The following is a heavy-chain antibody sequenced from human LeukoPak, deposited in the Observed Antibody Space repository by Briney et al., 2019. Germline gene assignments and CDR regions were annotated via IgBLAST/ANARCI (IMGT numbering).Heavy chain of an antibody. Sequence: GASVKVSCTASGYTFTSYYMHWVRQAPGQGLEWMGIINPSGGSTSYAQKFQGRVTMTRDTSTSTVYMELSSLRSEDTAVYYCARGSGAPYYYDSSGYPDYWGQGTLVTASS. D-gene: IGHD3-22*01. J-gene: IGHJ4*02. CDR2: INPSGGST. CDR1: GYTFTSYY. CDR3: ARGSGAPYYYDSSGYPDY. V-gene: IGHV1-46*01.